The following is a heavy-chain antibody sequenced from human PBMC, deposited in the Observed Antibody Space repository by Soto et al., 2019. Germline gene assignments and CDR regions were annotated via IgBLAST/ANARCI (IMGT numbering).Heavy chain of an antibody. CDR3: ARYNNYAMHV. CDR2: IDPSDSYT. Sequence: GESLKISCKGSGYSFTSYWITWVRQMPGKGLEWMGRIDPSDSYTNYSPSFQGHVTISSDKSIGTAYLQWSSLKASDTAMYYCARYNNYAMHVWGQATTVTVSS. V-gene: IGHV5-10-1*01. D-gene: IGHD1-20*01. CDR1: GYSFTSYW. J-gene: IGHJ6*02.